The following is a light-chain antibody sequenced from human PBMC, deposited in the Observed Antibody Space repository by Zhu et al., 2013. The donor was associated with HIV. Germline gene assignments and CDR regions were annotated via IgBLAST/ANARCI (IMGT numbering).Light chain of an antibody. V-gene: IGKV1-5*01. J-gene: IGKJ1*01. Sequence: DTQMTQSPSTLSAFAGDRVTITCRASQSVGTWLAWYQQRPGTAPRRLIYGASSLQSGVPSRFSGSGSGTEFTLTISNLQPEDSAVYYCLQHYSYPWTFGQGTNLE. CDR1: QSVGTW. CDR2: GAS. CDR3: LQHYSYPWT.